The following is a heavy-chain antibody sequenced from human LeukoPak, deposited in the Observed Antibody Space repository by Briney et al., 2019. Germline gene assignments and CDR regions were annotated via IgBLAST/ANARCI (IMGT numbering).Heavy chain of an antibody. D-gene: IGHD3-22*01. V-gene: IGHV1-69*13. CDR3: ARLGPFYDSSSYGDYNWFDP. J-gene: IGHJ5*02. CDR2: IIPIFGTA. CDR1: GGTFSSYA. Sequence: VASVKVSCKASGGTFSSYAISWVRQVPGQGLEWMGGIIPIFGTANYAQKFQGRVTITADESTSTAYMELSSLRSEDTAVYYCARLGPFYDSSSYGDYNWFDPWGQGTLVTVSS.